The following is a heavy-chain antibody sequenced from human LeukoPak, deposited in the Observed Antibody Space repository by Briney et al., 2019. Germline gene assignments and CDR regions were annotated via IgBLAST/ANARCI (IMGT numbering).Heavy chain of an antibody. CDR3: ARFGPLIAARPAYYYYYYMDV. CDR2: IYPVDSDT. Sequence: GESLKTSCQRSGSSFTTYWIGWVRQMRGKGLGWVGIIYPVDSDTRYSPSFQGQVTISADKSISTAYLQWSSLKASDTAMYYCARFGPLIAARPAYYYYYYMDVWGKETTVTLSS. CDR1: GSSFTTYW. J-gene: IGHJ6*03. V-gene: IGHV5-51*01. D-gene: IGHD6-6*01.